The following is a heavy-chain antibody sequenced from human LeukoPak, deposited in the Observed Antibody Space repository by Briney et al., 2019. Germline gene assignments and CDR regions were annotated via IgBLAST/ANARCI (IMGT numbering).Heavy chain of an antibody. CDR2: ISAYNGNT. Sequence: ASVKVSCKASGYTFTSYDINWVRQATGQGLEWMGWISAYNGNTNYAQKLQGRVTMTTDTSTSTAYMELRSLRSDDTAVYYCARDSPEMATTDYWGQGTLVTVSS. D-gene: IGHD5-24*01. CDR3: ARDSPEMATTDY. J-gene: IGHJ4*02. CDR1: GYTFTSYD. V-gene: IGHV1-18*01.